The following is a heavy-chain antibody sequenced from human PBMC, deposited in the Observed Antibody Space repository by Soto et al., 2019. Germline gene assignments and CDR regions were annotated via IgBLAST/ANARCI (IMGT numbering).Heavy chain of an antibody. CDR1: GGFVSSGNYY. Sequence: SETLSLTCAVYGGFVSSGNYYWSWIRQPPGKGLEWIGEMSHSGGTHFNPSLKSRVTISVDTSKNQFSLKMSSVTAADTALYYCARVERGTATTVVDAFDIWGPGTMVTVSS. CDR3: ARVERGTATTVVDAFDI. V-gene: IGHV4-61*01. D-gene: IGHD1-1*01. J-gene: IGHJ3*02. CDR2: MSHSGGT.